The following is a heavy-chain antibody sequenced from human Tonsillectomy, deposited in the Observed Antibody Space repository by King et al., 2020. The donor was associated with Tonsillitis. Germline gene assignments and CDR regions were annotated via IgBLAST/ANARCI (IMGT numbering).Heavy chain of an antibody. Sequence: QLVQSGAEVKKPGASVKVSCKASGYTFTGYYMHWVRQAPGQGLEWMGWINPNSGGTNYAQKFQGRVTMTRDTSISTAYMELSSLRSDDTAVYYCARLAIHPLQGFCYAMDVWGQGTTVTVSS. CDR2: INPNSGGT. CDR1: GYTFTGYY. CDR3: ARLAIHPLQGFCYAMDV. V-gene: IGHV1-2*02. J-gene: IGHJ6*02. D-gene: IGHD1-1*01.